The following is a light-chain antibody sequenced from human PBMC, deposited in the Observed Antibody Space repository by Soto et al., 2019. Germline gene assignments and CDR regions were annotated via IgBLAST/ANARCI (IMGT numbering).Light chain of an antibody. J-gene: IGLJ3*02. CDR1: SSDVGAYNC. Sequence: QSALTQPASVSGSPGQSVTISCSGSSSDVGAYNCVSWYQRHPGKSPKLMIYDVTPRPSGLSNRFSGAKSGNTASLTISGLQAVDEADYFCSSYTSSSTVVFGGGTKLTVL. CDR2: DVT. V-gene: IGLV2-14*01. CDR3: SSYTSSSTVV.